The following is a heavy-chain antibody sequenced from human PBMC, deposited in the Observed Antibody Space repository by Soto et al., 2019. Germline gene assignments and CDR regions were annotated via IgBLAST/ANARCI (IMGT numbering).Heavy chain of an antibody. D-gene: IGHD5-12*01. CDR2: ISFSSQTI. V-gene: IGHV3-48*01. Sequence: GGSLRLSCAASGFDFGDYSFHWVRQAPGKGLEWISYISFSSQTIYYADSVKGRFTVSRDNAKKSLYLQMNTLRVEDTAVYYCARASSGYDLGDDFWGQGTLVTV. J-gene: IGHJ4*02. CDR3: ARASSGYDLGDDF. CDR1: GFDFGDYS.